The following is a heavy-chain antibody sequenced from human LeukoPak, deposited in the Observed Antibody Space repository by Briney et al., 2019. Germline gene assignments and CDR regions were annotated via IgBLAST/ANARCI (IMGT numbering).Heavy chain of an antibody. CDR1: GFSFSTYA. J-gene: IGHJ6*02. V-gene: IGHV3-23*01. Sequence: PGGSLRLSCAASGFSFSTYAMNWVRQAPGKGLEWVSSISGSAGSTYYADSVKGWFTISRDKSTNTLSLQMNSLRADDTAVYYCARDGEPRYWGSGYYYGMDVWGQGTTVTVSS. D-gene: IGHD7-27*01. CDR3: ARDGEPRYWGSGYYYGMDV. CDR2: ISGSAGST.